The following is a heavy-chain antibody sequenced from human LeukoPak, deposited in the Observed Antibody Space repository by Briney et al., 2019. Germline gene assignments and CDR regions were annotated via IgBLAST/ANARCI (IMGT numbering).Heavy chain of an antibody. D-gene: IGHD3-3*01. CDR3: AREYYDFWSGYNNWFDP. CDR2: INPNSGGT. Sequence: GASVKVSCKASGYTFTGYYMHWVRQAPGQGLEWMGRINPNSGGTNYAQKFQGRVTMTRDTSISTAYMELSRLRSEDTAVYYCAREYYDFWSGYNNWFDPWGQGTLVTVSS. J-gene: IGHJ5*02. V-gene: IGHV1-2*06. CDR1: GYTFTGYY.